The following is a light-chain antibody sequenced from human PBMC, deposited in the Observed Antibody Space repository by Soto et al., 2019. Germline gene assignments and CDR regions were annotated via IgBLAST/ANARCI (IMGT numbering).Light chain of an antibody. CDR1: SSEVGGYNY. J-gene: IGLJ1*01. CDR3: SSYASSSPFV. CDR2: DVS. V-gene: IGLV2-14*01. Sequence: QSVLTQPASVSGSPGQPITISCTGTSSEVGGYNYVSWYQQLPGKAPKLMIYDVSYRPSGVSDRFSGSKSGNTASLIISGLQAEDEADYYCSSYASSSPFVFGTGTKVTVL.